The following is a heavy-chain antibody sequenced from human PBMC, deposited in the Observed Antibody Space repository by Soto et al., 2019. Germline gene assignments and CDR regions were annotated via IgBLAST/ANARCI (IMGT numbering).Heavy chain of an antibody. CDR1: GGSISSGDYY. CDR2: IYYSGST. J-gene: IGHJ4*02. D-gene: IGHD3-22*01. V-gene: IGHV4-30-4*01. CDR3: ARVAYYYDSSGYSPYFDY. Sequence: SSETLSLTCTVSGGSISSGDYYWSWIRQPPGKGLEWIGYIYYSGSTYYNPSLKSRVTISVDTSKNQFSLKLSSVTAADTAVYYCARVAYYYDSSGYSPYFDYWGQGTLVTVSS.